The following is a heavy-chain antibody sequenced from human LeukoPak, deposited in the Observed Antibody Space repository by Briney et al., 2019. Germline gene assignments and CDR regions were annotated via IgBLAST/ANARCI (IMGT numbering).Heavy chain of an antibody. CDR3: ARGVWEYQLQTIDY. Sequence: SQTLSLTCTVSGGSISRSSYYWGWIRQPPGKGLEWIGSIFYSGSTYYNPSLKSRVTISVDTSKNQFSLKLSSVTAADTAVYYCARGVWEYQLQTIDYWGQGTLVTVSS. V-gene: IGHV4-39*07. D-gene: IGHD2-2*01. CDR2: IFYSGST. CDR1: GGSISRSSYY. J-gene: IGHJ4*02.